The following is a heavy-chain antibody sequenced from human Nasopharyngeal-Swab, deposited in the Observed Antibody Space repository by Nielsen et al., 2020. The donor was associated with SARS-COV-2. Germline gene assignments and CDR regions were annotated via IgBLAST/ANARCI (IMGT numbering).Heavy chain of an antibody. CDR2: IYYSGST. Sequence: WIRQPPGKGLEWIGYIYYSGSTNYNPSLKSRVTISVDTPKNQFSLKLSSVTAADTAVYYCARDGEMAAFDIWGQGTMVTVSS. V-gene: IGHV4-59*01. D-gene: IGHD5-24*01. J-gene: IGHJ3*02. CDR3: ARDGEMAAFDI.